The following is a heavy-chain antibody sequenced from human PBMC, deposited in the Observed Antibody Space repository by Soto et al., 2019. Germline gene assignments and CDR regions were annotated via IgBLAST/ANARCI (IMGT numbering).Heavy chain of an antibody. D-gene: IGHD3-22*01. V-gene: IGHV3-7*03. Sequence: LTLSCAASGFTFSRYWMSWFRQAPVKGLECVANIKQDGSEKYYVDSVKGRFTISRDNAKNSLYLQMNSLRAEDTAVYYCARDRETYYYDSSGYFNIYYFDYRGQGTLVTVSS. J-gene: IGHJ4*02. CDR1: GFTFSRYW. CDR3: ARDRETYYYDSSGYFNIYYFDY. CDR2: IKQDGSEK.